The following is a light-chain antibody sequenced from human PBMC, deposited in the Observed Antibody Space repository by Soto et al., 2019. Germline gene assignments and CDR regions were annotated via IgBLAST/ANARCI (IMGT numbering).Light chain of an antibody. J-gene: IGLJ3*02. CDR3: AAWGDSLNTWG. CDR1: SSNIGSNA. CDR2: SDD. Sequence: QSVLTQPPSASGTPGQTVTISCSGSSSNIGSNAVSWYQHFPGTAPKVLIYSDDQRPSGVPDRFSGSKSGTSGSLAISGLEAEDEADYFCAAWGDSLNTWGFGGGTKVTVL. V-gene: IGLV1-44*01.